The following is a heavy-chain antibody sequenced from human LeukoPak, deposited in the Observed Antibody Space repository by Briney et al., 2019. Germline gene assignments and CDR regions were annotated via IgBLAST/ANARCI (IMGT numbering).Heavy chain of an antibody. V-gene: IGHV3-23*01. Sequence: QSGGSLRLSCAASGFTFSSYAMSCVRQAPGKGLEWVSAISGSGGSTYYADSVKGRFTISRDNSKNTLYLQMNSLRAEDTAVYYCAKFKFGGLPAVAGYYFDYWGQGTLVTVSS. CDR2: ISGSGGST. CDR1: GFTFSSYA. J-gene: IGHJ4*02. D-gene: IGHD6-19*01. CDR3: AKFKFGGLPAVAGYYFDY.